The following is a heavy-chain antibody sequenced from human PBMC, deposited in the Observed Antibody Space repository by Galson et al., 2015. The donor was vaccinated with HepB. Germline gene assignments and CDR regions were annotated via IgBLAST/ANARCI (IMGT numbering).Heavy chain of an antibody. CDR3: VRSLPRVVGVENAY. V-gene: IGHV3-33*01. D-gene: IGHD4-23*01. CDR1: GFTFSSYG. CDR2: IWFGESNT. J-gene: IGHJ1*01. Sequence: SLRLSCAASGFTFSSYGMHWVRQAPGKGLEWVALIWFGESNTYYADSVRGRFTVSRDNSKNTLYLQMNSLRAEDTAMYYCVRSLPRVVGVENAYSDHGTLVTVSS.